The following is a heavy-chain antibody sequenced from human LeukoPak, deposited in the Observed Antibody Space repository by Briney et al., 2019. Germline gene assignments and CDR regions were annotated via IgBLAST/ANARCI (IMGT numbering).Heavy chain of an antibody. V-gene: IGHV4-30-2*01. Sequence: PSETLSLTCAVSGGSISSGGYSWSWIRQPPGKGLEWIGYIYHSGSTYYNPSLKSRVTISVDRSKNQFSLKLSSVTAADTAVYYCAKRLGAWSASDIWGQGTMVSVSS. CDR3: AKRLGAWSASDI. CDR2: IYHSGST. J-gene: IGHJ3*02. D-gene: IGHD4/OR15-4a*01. CDR1: GGSISSGGYS.